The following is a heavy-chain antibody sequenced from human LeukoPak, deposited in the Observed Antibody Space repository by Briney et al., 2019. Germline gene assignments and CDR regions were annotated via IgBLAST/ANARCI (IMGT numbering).Heavy chain of an antibody. Sequence: SETLSLTCTVSGVSISSYYCSWIRQPPGKGLDLMWYIYYSGSTNYNPSPKSRVSISVDTSKPQFSLKLSSVTAADTAVYYCARVRQTTVDYWGQGTLVTVSS. D-gene: IGHD4-17*01. J-gene: IGHJ4*02. CDR1: GVSISSYY. CDR2: IYYSGST. CDR3: ARVRQTTVDY. V-gene: IGHV4-59*01.